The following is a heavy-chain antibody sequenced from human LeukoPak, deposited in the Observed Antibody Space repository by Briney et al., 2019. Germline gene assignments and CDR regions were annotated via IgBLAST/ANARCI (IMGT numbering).Heavy chain of an antibody. J-gene: IGHJ3*01. V-gene: IGHV1-2*04. D-gene: IGHD6-13*01. Sequence: ASVKVSCKASGYTFTGFHIHSVRQAPGQGLEWMGWIDPNSGGTNYAQKFQGWVTMSRDTSITTAYMDLTRLNFDDTAVYFCATYSNSWKTFDLWGQGTMVTVSS. CDR2: IDPNSGGT. CDR3: ATYSNSWKTFDL. CDR1: GYTFTGFH.